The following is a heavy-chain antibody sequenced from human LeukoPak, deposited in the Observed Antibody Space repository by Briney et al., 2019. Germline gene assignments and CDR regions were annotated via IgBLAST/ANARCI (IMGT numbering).Heavy chain of an antibody. J-gene: IGHJ4*02. CDR3: ARKGGHFDY. Sequence: SETLSLTCTVSSDSINYYYWSGIPQSPGKGLKWIGYAYYNWSAKYNPSLKSRVTISVAVSTNPSSPKVRSVTAAATAIYYCARKGGHFDYWGPGTMVTVSS. V-gene: IGHV4-59*01. D-gene: IGHD2-15*01. CDR2: AYYNWSA. CDR1: SDSINYYY.